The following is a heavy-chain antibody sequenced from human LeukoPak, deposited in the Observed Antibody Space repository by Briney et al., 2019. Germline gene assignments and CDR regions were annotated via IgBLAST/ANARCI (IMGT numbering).Heavy chain of an antibody. Sequence: SEALSLTCTVSGVSMDDYFWNWIRQTPGKGLEWIGYTHHRGNTNYNSSLASRVTISLDTSNRQFSLRLTSVSAADTAVYYCATSYDRTGYFDYWGQGTLVTVSS. CDR1: GVSMDDYF. V-gene: IGHV4-59*12. CDR3: ATSYDRTGYFDY. D-gene: IGHD5-12*01. CDR2: THHRGNT. J-gene: IGHJ4*02.